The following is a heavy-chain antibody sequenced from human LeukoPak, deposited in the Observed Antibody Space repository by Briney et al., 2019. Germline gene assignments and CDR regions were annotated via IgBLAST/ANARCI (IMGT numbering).Heavy chain of an antibody. V-gene: IGHV4-4*02. J-gene: IGHJ5*02. Sequence: SETLSLTCAVSGGSISNNNWWWSWVRQPPGKGLEWIGEIYHSGSTNYNPSLKSRVTISVDTSKNQFSLKLSSVTAADTAVYYCAIMGIAAGGWFDPWGQGTLVTVSS. CDR1: GGSISNNNW. D-gene: IGHD6-13*01. CDR3: AIMGIAAGGWFDP. CDR2: IYHSGST.